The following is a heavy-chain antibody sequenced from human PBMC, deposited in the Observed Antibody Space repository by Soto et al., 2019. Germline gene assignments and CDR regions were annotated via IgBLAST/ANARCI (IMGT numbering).Heavy chain of an antibody. D-gene: IGHD3-16*01. J-gene: IGHJ4*02. CDR2: IIPVFGTT. Sequence: QEQLVQSGPEVKKPGSSVKVSCKDSGGLFSSFVISWVRQAPGQGLEWLGGIIPVFGTTNYAEKFQDRVTTTADESTNTAYMELSRLRSGDTGMYYCARDGSDYVWFNEFWGQGTLVTVSS. V-gene: IGHV1-69*01. CDR3: ARDGSDYVWFNEF. CDR1: GGLFSSFV.